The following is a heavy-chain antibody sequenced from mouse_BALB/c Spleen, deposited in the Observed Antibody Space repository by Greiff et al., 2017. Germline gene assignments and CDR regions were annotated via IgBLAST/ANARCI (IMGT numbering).Heavy chain of an antibody. D-gene: IGHD2-4*01. CDR3: ARYGTMITTGYAMDY. J-gene: IGHJ4*01. CDR1: GYTFSSYW. V-gene: IGHV1-9*01. Sequence: QVQLQQSGAELMKPGASVKISCKATGYTFSSYWIEWVKQRPGHGLEWIGEILPGSGSTNYNEKFKGKATFTADTSSNTAYMQLSSLTSEDSAVYYCARYGTMITTGYAMDYWGQGTSVTVSS. CDR2: ILPGSGST.